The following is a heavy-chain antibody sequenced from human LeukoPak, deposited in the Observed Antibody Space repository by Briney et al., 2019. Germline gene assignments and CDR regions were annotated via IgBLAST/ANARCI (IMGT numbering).Heavy chain of an antibody. CDR2: IYYSGST. CDR1: GGSISSYY. V-gene: IGHV4-59*01. CDR3: ARRGGHGGSFDY. Sequence: SETLSLTCTVSGGSISSYYWSWIRQPPGKGLEWIGYIYYSGSTNYNPSHKSRVTISVDTSKNQFSLKLSSVTAADTAVYYCARRGGHGGSFDYWGQGTLVTVSS. J-gene: IGHJ4*02. D-gene: IGHD4-23*01.